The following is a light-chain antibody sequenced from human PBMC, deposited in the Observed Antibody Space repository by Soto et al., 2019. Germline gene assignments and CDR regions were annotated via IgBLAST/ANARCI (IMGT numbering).Light chain of an antibody. Sequence: QMTQSPSILSASVGDRVTITCRASQSVSSWLAWYQQKPGKAPKLLIYDASSLESGVPSRFSGSGSVTEFTLTISSLQPDDFATYYCQQYNDYVTFGQGTKVDIK. CDR3: QQYNDYVT. J-gene: IGKJ1*01. CDR1: QSVSSW. V-gene: IGKV1-5*01. CDR2: DAS.